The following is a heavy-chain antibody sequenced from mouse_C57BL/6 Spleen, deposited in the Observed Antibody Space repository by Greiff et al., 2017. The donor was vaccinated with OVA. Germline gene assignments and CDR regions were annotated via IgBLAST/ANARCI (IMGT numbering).Heavy chain of an antibody. CDR3: AISPMGY. CDR1: GFTFTDYY. CDR2: IRTKANGYTS. J-gene: IGHJ4*01. V-gene: IGHV7-3*01. Sequence: EVKLMESGGGLVQPGGSLSLSCAASGFTFTDYYMSWVRQPPGKALEWLGFIRTKANGYTSEYSVSVKGRFTISKDNSQSILYRQRNALSADDSATYYCAISPMGYWGQGTSVTVSS.